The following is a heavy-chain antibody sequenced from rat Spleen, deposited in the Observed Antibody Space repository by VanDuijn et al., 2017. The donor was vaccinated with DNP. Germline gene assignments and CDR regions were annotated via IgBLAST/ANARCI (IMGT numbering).Heavy chain of an antibody. CDR3: ARRNYYGYNGFDY. CDR1: GYSITSGY. J-gene: IGHJ2*01. CDR2: ISYSGST. D-gene: IGHD1-9*01. Sequence: EMQLQESGPGLVRPSQSLSLTCSVTGYSITSGYGWTWIRKFPGNKLEWMGYISYSGSTSYNPSLKGRISITRDTSKNQFFLQLNSVTTEDTATYYCARRNYYGYNGFDYWGQGVMVTVSS. V-gene: IGHV3-1*01.